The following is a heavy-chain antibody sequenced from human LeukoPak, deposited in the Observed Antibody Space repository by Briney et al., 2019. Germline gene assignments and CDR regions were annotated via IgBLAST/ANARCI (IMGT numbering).Heavy chain of an antibody. Sequence: PGGSLRLSCAASGFTFSSYGMHWVRQAPGKGLEWVAVISYDGSNKYYADSVKGRFTISRDNSKNTLYLQMNSLRAEDTAVYYCAKDSMWRWQWPVQGAFDIWGQGTMVTVSS. J-gene: IGHJ3*02. D-gene: IGHD6-19*01. V-gene: IGHV3-30*18. CDR3: AKDSMWRWQWPVQGAFDI. CDR1: GFTFSSYG. CDR2: ISYDGSNK.